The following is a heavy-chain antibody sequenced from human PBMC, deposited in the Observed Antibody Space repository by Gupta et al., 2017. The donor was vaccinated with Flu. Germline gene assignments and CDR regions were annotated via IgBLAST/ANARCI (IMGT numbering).Heavy chain of an antibody. CDR2: IIPIFGTA. V-gene: IGHV1-69*06. CDR3: ARGYCSSTSCWYDAGYYYYMDV. J-gene: IGHJ6*03. Sequence: QAPEQGLEWMGGIIPIFGTANDAQKFQGRVTITADKSTSTADMELSSLRSEDTAVYYCARGYCSSTSCWYDAGYYYYMDVWGKRTTVTVSS. D-gene: IGHD2-2*01.